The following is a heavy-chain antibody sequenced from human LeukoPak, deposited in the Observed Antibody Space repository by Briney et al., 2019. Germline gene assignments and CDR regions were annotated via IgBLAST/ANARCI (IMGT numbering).Heavy chain of an antibody. V-gene: IGHV3-30-3*01. J-gene: IGHJ6*02. CDR1: GFTFSTYA. CDR2: ISYDGNNG. CDR3: ARDLSMYYYYGMDV. Sequence: GGSLRLSCAASGFTFSTYAMHWVRQAPGKGLEWVAVISYDGNNGYYADSVRGRFTTSRDNSKNTLSLQMDSLRAEDTAVYYCARDLSMYYYYGMDVWGQGTTVTVSS.